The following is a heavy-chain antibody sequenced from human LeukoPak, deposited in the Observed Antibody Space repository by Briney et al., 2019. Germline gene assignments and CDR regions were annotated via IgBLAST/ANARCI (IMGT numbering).Heavy chain of an antibody. J-gene: IGHJ4*02. CDR2: FDPEDGET. D-gene: IGHD3-10*01. V-gene: IGHV1-24*01. CDR3: ATDPLSDDYGSGTDY. CDR1: GYTLTELS. Sequence: ASVKVSCKVSGYTLTELSMHWVRQAPGKGLEWMGGFDPEDGETIYAQKLQGRVTMTEDTSTDTAYMELSSLRSEDTAVYYCATDPLSDDYGSGTDYWGQGTLVTVSS.